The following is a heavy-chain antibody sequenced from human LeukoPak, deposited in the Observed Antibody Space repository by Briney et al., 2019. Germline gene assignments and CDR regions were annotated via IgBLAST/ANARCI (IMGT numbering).Heavy chain of an antibody. V-gene: IGHV5-51*01. CDR2: IYPGDSDT. D-gene: IGHD5-24*01. J-gene: IGHJ5*02. CDR3: ARLAMESGDGYDYRWFDP. Sequence: GESLKISCKVSGYSFTTHWIAWVRQMPGQGLEWIGIIYPGDSDTIYSRTFQGQVTISADKSITTAYLQWSSLKASDTAMYYCARLAMESGDGYDYRWFDPWGQGTLVTVSS. CDR1: GYSFTTHW.